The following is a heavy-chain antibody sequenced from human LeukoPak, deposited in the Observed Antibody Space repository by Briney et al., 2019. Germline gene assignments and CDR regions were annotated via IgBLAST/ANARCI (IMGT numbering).Heavy chain of an antibody. CDR1: GGSISSYY. D-gene: IGHD3-16*02. CDR2: IYYSGST. V-gene: IGHV4-59*05. J-gene: IGHJ4*02. Sequence: SETLSLTCTVSGGSISSYYWSWIRQPAGKGLEWIGSIYYSGSTYYNPSLKSRVTISVDTSKNQFSLKLSSVTAADTAVYYCARHRYDYVWGSYRYTSYFDYWGQGTLVTVSS. CDR3: ARHRYDYVWGSYRYTSYFDY.